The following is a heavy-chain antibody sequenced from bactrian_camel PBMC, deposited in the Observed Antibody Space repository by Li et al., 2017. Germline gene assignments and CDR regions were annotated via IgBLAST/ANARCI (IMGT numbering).Heavy chain of an antibody. Sequence: HVQLVESGGGSVQAGGSLRLSCSASGPTYSSYCMAWFRQAPGKQREGVAAIDITHTTVYADSVKGRFTISRDNAKNTLYLQMNSLKPEDTAMYYCVVLGIRGYEYKWWGQGTQVTVS. V-gene: IGHV3S55*01. CDR1: GPTYSSYC. CDR2: IDITHTT. D-gene: IGHD2*01. CDR3: VVLGIRGYEYKW. J-gene: IGHJ4*01.